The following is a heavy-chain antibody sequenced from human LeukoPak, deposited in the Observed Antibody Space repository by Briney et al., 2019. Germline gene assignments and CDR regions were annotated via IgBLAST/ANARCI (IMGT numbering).Heavy chain of an antibody. CDR2: INHSGST. Sequence: SETLSLTCAVYGGSFSGYYWSWIRQPPGKGLEWIGEINHSGSTNYNPSLKSRVTISVDTSKNQFSLKLSSVTAADTAVYYCARHGGIAAAGTPWGQGTLVTVSS. CDR1: GGSFSGYY. J-gene: IGHJ5*02. CDR3: ARHGGIAAAGTP. V-gene: IGHV4-34*01. D-gene: IGHD6-13*01.